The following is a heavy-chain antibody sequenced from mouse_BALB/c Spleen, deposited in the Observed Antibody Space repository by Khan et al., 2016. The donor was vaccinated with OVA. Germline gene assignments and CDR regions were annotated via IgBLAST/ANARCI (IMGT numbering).Heavy chain of an antibody. D-gene: IGHD1-1*01. CDR2: IYPGGGNT. Sequence: QVQLKQSGPELVKPGASVKMSCKASGYTFTDYVISWAKQRSGQGLEWIGQIYPGGGNTYYNENFKGKATLTADKSSNTAYMQLSSLTSEDSAVYFCSRGGYGSALPYWGQGTQVTGSA. CDR3: SRGGYGSALPY. CDR1: GYTFTDYV. J-gene: IGHJ3*01. V-gene: IGHV1-77*01.